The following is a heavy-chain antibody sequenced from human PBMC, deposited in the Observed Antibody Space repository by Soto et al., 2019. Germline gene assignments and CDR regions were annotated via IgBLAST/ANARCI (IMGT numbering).Heavy chain of an antibody. Sequence: LCGGSISSGGYYWSWIRQHPGKGLEWIGYIYYSGSTYYNPSLKSRVTISVDTSKNQFSLKLSSVTAADTAVYYCASYLRGGLYPNWFDPWGQGTLVTVSS. CDR1: GGSISSGGYY. D-gene: IGHD2-8*01. CDR3: ASYLRGGLYPNWFDP. V-gene: IGHV4-31*02. J-gene: IGHJ5*02. CDR2: IYYSGST.